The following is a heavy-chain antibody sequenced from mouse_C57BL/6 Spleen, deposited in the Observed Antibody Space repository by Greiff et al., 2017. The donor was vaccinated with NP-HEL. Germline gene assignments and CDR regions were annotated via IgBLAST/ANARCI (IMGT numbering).Heavy chain of an antibody. CDR2: IYPGSGST. D-gene: IGHD1-1*01. V-gene: IGHV1-55*01. CDR3: ARGGGSSPAWFAY. J-gene: IGHJ3*01. Sequence: QVQLQQPGAELVKPGASVKMSCKASGYTFTSYWITWVKQRPGQGLEWIGDIYPGSGSTNYNEKFKSKATLTVDTSSSTAYMQLSSLTSEDSAVYYCARGGGSSPAWFAYWGQGTLVTVSA. CDR1: GYTFTSYW.